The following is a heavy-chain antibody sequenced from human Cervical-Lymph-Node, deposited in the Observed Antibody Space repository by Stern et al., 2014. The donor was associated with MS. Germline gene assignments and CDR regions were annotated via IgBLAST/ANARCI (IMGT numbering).Heavy chain of an antibody. J-gene: IGHJ3*02. D-gene: IGHD3-22*01. Sequence: VQLVESGAEVKKPGASVKVSCKVAGYTLTELSMHWVRQAPGKGLEWMGGFDPEDGETIYAQKLQGRVTMTEDTSTDIAYMELTSLISEDTAVYYCVTDAYYYDSSGRPYDAFDIWGQGTMVTVS. CDR1: GYTLTELS. V-gene: IGHV1-24*01. CDR3: VTDAYYYDSSGRPYDAFDI. CDR2: FDPEDGET.